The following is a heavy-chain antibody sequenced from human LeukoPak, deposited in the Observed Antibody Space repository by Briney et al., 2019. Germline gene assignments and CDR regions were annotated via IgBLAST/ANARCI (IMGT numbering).Heavy chain of an antibody. D-gene: IGHD3-10*01. Sequence: PGGSLRLSCAASGFTFSNYWMTWVRQAPGKGPEWVSAISGSGGGTYYADSVKGRFTISRDNSRNTLYLQMNSLRAEDTAVYYCAKVSPYYYGSGSYYNDYWGQGTLVTVSS. CDR2: ISGSGGGT. V-gene: IGHV3-23*01. CDR3: AKVSPYYYGSGSYYNDY. J-gene: IGHJ4*01. CDR1: GFTFSNYW.